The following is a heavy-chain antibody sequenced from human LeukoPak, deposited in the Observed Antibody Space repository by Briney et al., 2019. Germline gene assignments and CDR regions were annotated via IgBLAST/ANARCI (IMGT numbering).Heavy chain of an antibody. Sequence: GGSLRLSCAASGFTFSSYWMHWVRQAPGKGLVWVSRINSDGSSTSYADSVKGRFTISRDNAKNTLYLRMNSLRAEDTAVYYCAREYCSGGSCYTPNYFDYWGQGTLVTVSS. CDR1: GFTFSSYW. D-gene: IGHD2-15*01. CDR3: AREYCSGGSCYTPNYFDY. CDR2: INSDGSST. V-gene: IGHV3-74*01. J-gene: IGHJ4*02.